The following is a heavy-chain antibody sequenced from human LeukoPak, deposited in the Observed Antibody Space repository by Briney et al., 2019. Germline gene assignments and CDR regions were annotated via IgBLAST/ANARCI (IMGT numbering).Heavy chain of an antibody. J-gene: IGHJ4*02. D-gene: IGHD6-6*01. CDR1: AGSISSYY. Sequence: SETLSLTCTVSAGSISSYYWSWIRQPPGKGLEWIGYIYYSGITNYNPSLKSRVTMSVDTSKSQFSLKLSSVTAADTAVYYCARGGSTSSDFDFWGQGTLVTVSS. CDR3: ARGGSTSSDFDF. V-gene: IGHV4-59*01. CDR2: IYYSGIT.